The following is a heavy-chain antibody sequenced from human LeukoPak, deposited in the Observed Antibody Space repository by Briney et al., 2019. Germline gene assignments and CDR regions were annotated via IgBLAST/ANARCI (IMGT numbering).Heavy chain of an antibody. D-gene: IGHD6-6*01. CDR1: GGSFRGYY. CDR3: ARGLGIGSSHFDY. V-gene: IGHV4-34*01. Sequence: SETLSLTCAVYGGSFRGYYWSWIRQPPGKGLDWIGEINHSGSTNYNPSLKSRVTISVDTSKNQFSLKLSSVTAADTAVYYCARGLGIGSSHFDYWGQGTLVTVSS. J-gene: IGHJ4*02. CDR2: INHSGST.